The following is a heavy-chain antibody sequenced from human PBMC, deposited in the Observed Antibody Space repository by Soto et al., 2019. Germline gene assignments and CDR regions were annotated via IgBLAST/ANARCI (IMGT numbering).Heavy chain of an antibody. J-gene: IGHJ4*02. Sequence: SETLSLTCTVSGDSLRSSYHYWGWIRQSPGKGLEWIGSIYYTGNTYYNPSLKSRVSISVDMATNEISLRLRAESVADTAVYYCVRVEMYAGEFTPYFDRWGQGALVTVSS. CDR3: VRVEMYAGEFTPYFDR. D-gene: IGHD2-8*01. CDR2: IYYTGNT. V-gene: IGHV4-39*01. CDR1: GDSLRSSYHY.